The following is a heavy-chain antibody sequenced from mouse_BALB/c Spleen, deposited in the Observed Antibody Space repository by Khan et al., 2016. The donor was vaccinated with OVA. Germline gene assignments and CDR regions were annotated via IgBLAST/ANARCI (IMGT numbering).Heavy chain of an antibody. CDR2: INPYNGDT. V-gene: IGHV1-37*01. D-gene: IGHD2-14*01. CDR1: GYSFTGYF. Sequence: EVQLQESGPELVKPGASVMISCKASGYSFTGYFMNWVKQSHGKSLEWIGRINPYNGDTFYNQKFKGKATLTVDKSSSTAHMELLSLTSEDSAVYYCGRYDEIYYYAMDYWGQGTSVTVSS. CDR3: GRYDEIYYYAMDY. J-gene: IGHJ4*01.